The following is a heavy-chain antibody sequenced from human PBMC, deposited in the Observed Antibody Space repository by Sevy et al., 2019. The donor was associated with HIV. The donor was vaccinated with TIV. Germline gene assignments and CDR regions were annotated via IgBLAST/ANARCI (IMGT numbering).Heavy chain of an antibody. Sequence: GESLKISCTASGFTFGDYAMSWFRQAPGKGLEWVGFIRSKAYGGTTEYAASVKGRFTISRDDSKSIAYLQMNSLKTEDTAVYYCTRVNEDYDSSGYYYLCVWFDPWGQGTLVTVSS. CDR3: TRVNEDYDSSGYYYLCVWFDP. J-gene: IGHJ5*02. CDR2: IRSKAYGGTT. CDR1: GFTFGDYA. D-gene: IGHD3-22*01. V-gene: IGHV3-49*03.